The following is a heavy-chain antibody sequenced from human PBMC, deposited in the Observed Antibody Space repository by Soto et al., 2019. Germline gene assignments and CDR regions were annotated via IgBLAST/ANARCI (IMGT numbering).Heavy chain of an antibody. CDR1: GDSVSSNSAA. D-gene: IGHD6-13*01. J-gene: IGHJ5*02. CDR3: SRDRQWQQLEFRFDH. V-gene: IGHV6-1*01. CDR2: TYYRSKWYN. Sequence: PSQTLSLTCAISGDSVSSNSAAWNWIRQSPSRCLEWLGRTYYRSKWYNDYAVSVKSRITINPDTSKNQFSLQLNSVTPEDTAVYYCSRDRQWQQLEFRFDHCGQATLVTVSS.